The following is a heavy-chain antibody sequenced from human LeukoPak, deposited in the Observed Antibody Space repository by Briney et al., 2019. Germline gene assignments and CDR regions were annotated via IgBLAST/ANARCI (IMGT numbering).Heavy chain of an antibody. Sequence: GGSLRLSRAASEFTFNIHWMSWVRQAPGKGLECLANIKQDGSEKYYVDSVEGRFTISRDNAKNSLYLQMNSLRAEDTAVYYCARVRFLERSQYYFDYWGQGTLVTVSS. J-gene: IGHJ4*02. V-gene: IGHV3-7*01. D-gene: IGHD3-3*01. CDR3: ARVRFLERSQYYFDY. CDR2: IKQDGSEK. CDR1: EFTFNIHW.